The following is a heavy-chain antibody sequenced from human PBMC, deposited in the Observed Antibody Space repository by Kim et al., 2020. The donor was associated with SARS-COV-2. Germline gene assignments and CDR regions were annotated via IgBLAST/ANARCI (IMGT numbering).Heavy chain of an antibody. CDR2: IYYSGST. CDR1: GGSISSSSYY. D-gene: IGHD3-22*01. CDR3: ARHGITTDDLGVDY. V-gene: IGHV4-39*01. J-gene: IGHJ4*02. Sequence: SETLSLTCTVSGGSISSSSYYWGWIRQPPGKGLEWIGSIYYSGSTYYNPSLKSRVTISLDTSKNQFSLKLSSVTAADTAVYYCARHGITTDDLGVDYWGQGTLVTVS.